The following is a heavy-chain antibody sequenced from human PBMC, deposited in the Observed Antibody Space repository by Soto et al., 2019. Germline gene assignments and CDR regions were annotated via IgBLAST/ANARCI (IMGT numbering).Heavy chain of an antibody. CDR1: GYTFTSYG. J-gene: IGHJ1*01. D-gene: IGHD2-2*01. CDR2: ISAYNGNT. Sequence: GASVKVSCKASGYTFTSYGISWVRQAPGQGLEWMGWISAYNGNTNYAQKLQGRVTMTTDTSTSTAYMELRSLRSDDTAVYYCAIVLAEEAAIKTAEYFQHWGQGTLVTVSS. CDR3: AIVLAEEAAIKTAEYFQH. V-gene: IGHV1-18*01.